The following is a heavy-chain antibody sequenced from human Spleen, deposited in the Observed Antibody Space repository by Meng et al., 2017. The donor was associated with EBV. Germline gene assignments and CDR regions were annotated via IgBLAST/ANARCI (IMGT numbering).Heavy chain of an antibody. CDR2: INHSGST. CDR3: ARGYCSGGSCYSDY. CDR1: GGSFSGHY. D-gene: IGHD2-15*01. J-gene: IGHJ4*02. Sequence: QVREAGAGLLKPSETLALPWAVYGGSFSGHYWTWIRQPPGKGLEWIGEINHSGSTNYNPSLKSRVTISVDTSKNQFSLKLSSVTAADTAVYYCARGYCSGGSCYSDYWGQGTLVTVSS. V-gene: IGHV4-34*01.